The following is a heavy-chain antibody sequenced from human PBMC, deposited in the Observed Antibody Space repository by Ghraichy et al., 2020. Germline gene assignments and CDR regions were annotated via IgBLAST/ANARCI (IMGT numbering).Heavy chain of an antibody. CDR1: GFTFRSYG. CDR3: ARDGPHYDLDY. CDR2: IWSDGSNR. V-gene: IGHV3-33*01. D-gene: IGHD3-16*01. Sequence: GGSLRLSCAASGFTFRSYGMHWVRQTPGNGLELVAFIWSDGSNRLYADSVKGRFTISRDNSMATMSLQMNSLRVEDTAVYYCARDGPHYDLDYWGKGTLVTVSS. J-gene: IGHJ4*01.